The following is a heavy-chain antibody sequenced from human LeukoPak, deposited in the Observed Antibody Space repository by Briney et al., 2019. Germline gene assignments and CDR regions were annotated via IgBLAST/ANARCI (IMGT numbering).Heavy chain of an antibody. Sequence: PGGSLRLSCVASGFSLNNHWMSWVRQAPGRGLEWVATITQDGKEIHYVDSVKGRFTISREYAKNSLHLQMNSLRAEDTAVYHCASTTHGGYGTKPGYYMDVWGKGTTVTVSS. D-gene: IGHD1-14*01. CDR3: ASTTHGGYGTKPGYYMDV. CDR1: GFSLNNHW. V-gene: IGHV3-7*01. CDR2: ITQDGKEI. J-gene: IGHJ6*03.